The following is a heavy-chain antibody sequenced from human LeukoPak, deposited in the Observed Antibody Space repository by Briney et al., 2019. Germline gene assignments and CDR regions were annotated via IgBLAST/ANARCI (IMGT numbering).Heavy chain of an antibody. D-gene: IGHD3-22*01. V-gene: IGHV3-30*03. CDR3: AGTNYYDSSGYYSSFDY. CDR1: GFTFSSYG. CDR2: ISYDGSNK. Sequence: GGSLRLSCAASGFTFSSYGMHWVRQAPGKGLEWVAVISYDGSNKYYADSVKGRFTISRDNAKNSLYLQMNSLRAEDTAMYYCAGTNYYDSSGYYSSFDYWGQGTLVTVSS. J-gene: IGHJ4*02.